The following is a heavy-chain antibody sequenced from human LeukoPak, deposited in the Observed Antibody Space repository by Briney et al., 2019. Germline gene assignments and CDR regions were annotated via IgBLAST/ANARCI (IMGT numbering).Heavy chain of an antibody. Sequence: GGSLRLSCSASGFTFSTYAMHWVRQAPGKGLEYVSAISSYGGSTYYADSVKGRFTISRDNSKNTLYLQMNSLRAEDTAVYYCAKTVGYCTNGVCYNFDYWGQGTLVTVSS. CDR1: GFTFSTYA. J-gene: IGHJ4*02. CDR2: ISSYGGST. D-gene: IGHD2-8*01. CDR3: AKTVGYCTNGVCYNFDY. V-gene: IGHV3-64*04.